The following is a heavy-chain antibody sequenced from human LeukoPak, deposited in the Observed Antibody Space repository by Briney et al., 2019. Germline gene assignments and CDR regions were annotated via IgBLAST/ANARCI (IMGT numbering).Heavy chain of an antibody. J-gene: IGHJ4*03. CDR1: GFTFSKYW. CDR3: ATKQWLAPPPDS. Sequence: GGSLRLSCAASGFTFSKYWMLWVRQAPGKGLESVSRINTGGTVTTYADSVKGRFTASRDNADNTMFLQMNSVRDEDTAVYYCATKQWLAPPPDSWGQGTPVTVSS. D-gene: IGHD6-19*01. V-gene: IGHV3-74*01. CDR2: INTGGTVT.